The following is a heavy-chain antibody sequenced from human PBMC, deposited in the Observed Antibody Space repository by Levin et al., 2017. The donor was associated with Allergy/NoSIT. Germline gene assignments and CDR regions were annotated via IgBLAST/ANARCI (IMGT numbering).Heavy chain of an antibody. CDR3: ARAAVRIRGFTMVRSSLDY. CDR1: GGSISSGDYY. V-gene: IGHV4-30-4*01. Sequence: SETLSLTCTVSGGSISSGDYYWSWIRQPPGKGLEWIGYIYYSGSTYYNPSLKSRVTISVDTSKNQFSLKLSSVTAADTAVYYCARAAVRIRGFTMVRSSLDYWGQGTLVTVSS. D-gene: IGHD3-10*01. CDR2: IYYSGST. J-gene: IGHJ4*02.